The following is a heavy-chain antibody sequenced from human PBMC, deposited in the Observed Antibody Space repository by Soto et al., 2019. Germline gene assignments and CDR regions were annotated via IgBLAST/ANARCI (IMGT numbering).Heavy chain of an antibody. Sequence: PGGSLRLFCAASEFNFSTYAMSWVRQAPGKGLEWVSSIGSGGSPTYYADSVKGRFTISRDNSKTTLYLQMTSLRAEHTAVSYCAKGALSTYFDWGQVPLVTVSS. CDR1: EFNFSTYA. CDR2: IGSGGSPT. V-gene: IGHV3-23*01. CDR3: AKGALSTYFD. D-gene: IGHD3-9*01. J-gene: IGHJ4*02.